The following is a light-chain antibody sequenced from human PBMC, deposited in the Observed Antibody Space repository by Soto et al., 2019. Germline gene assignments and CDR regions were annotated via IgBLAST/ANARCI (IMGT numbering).Light chain of an antibody. CDR1: SSNIGAVYD. Sequence: QSVLTQPPSVSGAPGQRVTISCTGGSSNIGAVYDVHWYQQVPGTAPKLLIYGTSNRPSGVPDRFSGSKSGTSASLAITGLQAEDEADYYCQSYDNRLSGSVVFGGGTKVTVL. CDR3: QSYDNRLSGSVV. J-gene: IGLJ2*01. V-gene: IGLV1-40*01. CDR2: GTS.